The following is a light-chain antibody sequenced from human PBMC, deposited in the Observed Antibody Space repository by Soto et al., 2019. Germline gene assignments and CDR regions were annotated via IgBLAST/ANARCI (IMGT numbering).Light chain of an antibody. V-gene: IGLV1-40*01. CDR2: GNI. Sequence: QSVLTQPPSVSGAPGQRVTISCTGSSSNIGAGYDVHWYQQLPGTAPKLLIYGNINRPSGVPDRFSGSKSGTSASLAITGLQAEDEADYYCQSYDSSLSGVVFGGGTKLPVL. CDR1: SSNIGAGYD. CDR3: QSYDSSLSGVV. J-gene: IGLJ2*01.